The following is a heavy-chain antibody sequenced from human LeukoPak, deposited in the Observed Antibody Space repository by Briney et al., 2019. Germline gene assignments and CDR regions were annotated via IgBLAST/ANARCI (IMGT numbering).Heavy chain of an antibody. CDR2: IDGGGGSI. J-gene: IGHJ4*02. Sequence: GRSLRLSCAASGFTFSDFEMNWVRQVPGKGLEWVSHIDGGGGSIFYADSVKGRFTVSRDNAKNSLYLQMNSLRVEDTAIYYCARELLLCGGDCNDYWGQGTLVTVSS. V-gene: IGHV3-48*03. CDR3: ARELLLCGGDCNDY. CDR1: GFTFSDFE. D-gene: IGHD2-21*02.